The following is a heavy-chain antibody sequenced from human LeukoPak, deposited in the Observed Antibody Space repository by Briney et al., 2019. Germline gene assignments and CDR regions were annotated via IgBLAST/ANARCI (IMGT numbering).Heavy chain of an antibody. J-gene: IGHJ4*02. CDR1: GLTFSIYA. Sequence: GGTLRLSCAACGLTFSIYAMSWVRQAPGKGLEWVSVISGSSGSTYSAGSVKGRFTISRDNSKNTLYLQMNSLRAEDTAVYFCAKSQDGGRLFHFDYWGQGTLVTVSS. D-gene: IGHD1-26*01. CDR3: AKSQDGGRLFHFDY. CDR2: ISGSSGST. V-gene: IGHV3-23*01.